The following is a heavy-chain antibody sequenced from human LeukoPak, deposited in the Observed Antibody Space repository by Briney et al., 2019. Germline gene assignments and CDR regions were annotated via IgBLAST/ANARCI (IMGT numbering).Heavy chain of an antibody. CDR1: GFTFSTYA. D-gene: IGHD2-2*01. J-gene: IGHJ4*02. Sequence: GGSLRLSCVASGFTFSTYALSWVRQAPGKGREWVSAISSSGGSPYYADSVNGRFTISRDNSKNTLYLQMNSLRAEDTALYYCAKDQALSLSSSRALDYWGQGTLVTVSS. CDR3: AKDQALSLSSSRALDY. V-gene: IGHV3-23*01. CDR2: ISSSGGSP.